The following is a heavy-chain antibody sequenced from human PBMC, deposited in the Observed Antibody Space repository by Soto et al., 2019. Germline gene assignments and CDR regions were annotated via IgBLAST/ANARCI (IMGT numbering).Heavy chain of an antibody. CDR3: ASAAREYYYYGMDV. V-gene: IGHV3-23*01. CDR2: ISGSGGST. J-gene: IGHJ6*02. Sequence: GSLRLSCAASGFTFSSYAMNWVRQAPGKGLEWVSAISGSGGSTYYADSVKGRFTISRDNSKNTLYLQMNSLRAEDTAVYYCASAAREYYYYGMDVWGQGTTLTVSS. CDR1: GFTFSSYA.